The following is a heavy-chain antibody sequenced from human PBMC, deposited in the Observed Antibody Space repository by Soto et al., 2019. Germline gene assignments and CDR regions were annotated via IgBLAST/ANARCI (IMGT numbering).Heavy chain of an antibody. D-gene: IGHD3-16*02. CDR1: GFTFSTYA. V-gene: IGHV3-23*01. CDR3: AQASTYEYVWGSFRYYFDH. J-gene: IGHJ4*02. Sequence: EVQMLQSGGGLVQPGGSLRLSCEASGFTFSTYAMSWVRQAPGKGLEWVSVISGSGDRTHYADSVKGRFSISRDNSQSTLHLQMNSLRAEDTAVYYCAQASTYEYVWGSFRYYFDHWGQGALVTVSS. CDR2: ISGSGDRT.